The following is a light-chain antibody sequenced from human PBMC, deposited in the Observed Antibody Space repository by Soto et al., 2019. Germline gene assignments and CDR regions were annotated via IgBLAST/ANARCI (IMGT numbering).Light chain of an antibody. Sequence: EIVLTQSPGTLSLSPGERATLSCRASQSISTRYLAWYQQKPGQTPRLLIYGASSRATGIPDRFSGSGSGTDFTLTISRLEPEDFAVYYCQHYGSSPRFDQGTKVEIK. CDR3: QHYGSSPR. V-gene: IGKV3-20*01. J-gene: IGKJ1*01. CDR2: GAS. CDR1: QSISTRY.